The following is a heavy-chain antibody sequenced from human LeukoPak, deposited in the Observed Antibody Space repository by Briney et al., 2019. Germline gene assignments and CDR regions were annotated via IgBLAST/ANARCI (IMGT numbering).Heavy chain of an antibody. D-gene: IGHD3-10*01. CDR1: GYSISSGYY. Sequence: PSETLSLTCTVSGYSISSGYYWGWIRQPPGKGLEWIGSIYHSGSTYYNPSLKSRVTISVDTSKNQFSLKLSSVTAADTAVYYCASPSGDPSYFGYWGQGTLVTVSS. CDR2: IYHSGST. V-gene: IGHV4-38-2*02. CDR3: ASPSGDPSYFGY. J-gene: IGHJ4*02.